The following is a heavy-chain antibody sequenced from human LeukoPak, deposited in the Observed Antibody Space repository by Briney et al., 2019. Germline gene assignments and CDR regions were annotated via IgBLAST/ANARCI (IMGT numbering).Heavy chain of an antibody. CDR1: GFTFSSYV. V-gene: IGHV3-30-3*01. J-gene: IGHJ4*02. CDR3: ARGKAAAGDYFDY. CDR2: ISYDGSNK. D-gene: IGHD6-13*01. Sequence: GRSLRLSCAASGFTFSSYVMHWVRQAPGKGLEWVAVISYDGSNKYYADSVKGRFTISRDNSKNTLYLQMNSLRAEDTAVYYCARGKAAAGDYFDYWGQGTLVTVSS.